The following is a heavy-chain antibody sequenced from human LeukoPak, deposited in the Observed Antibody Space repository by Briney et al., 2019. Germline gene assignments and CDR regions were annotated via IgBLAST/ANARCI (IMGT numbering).Heavy chain of an antibody. Sequence: ASVKVSCKASGGTFSSYGISWVRQAPGQGLEWMGWISAYNGNTNYAQKLQGRVTMTTDTSTSTAYMELRSLRSDDTAVYYCARIFLSVVAPKRWFDPWGQGTLVTVSS. CDR3: ARIFLSVVAPKRWFDP. J-gene: IGHJ5*02. CDR1: GGTFSSYG. CDR2: ISAYNGNT. V-gene: IGHV1-18*01. D-gene: IGHD4-23*01.